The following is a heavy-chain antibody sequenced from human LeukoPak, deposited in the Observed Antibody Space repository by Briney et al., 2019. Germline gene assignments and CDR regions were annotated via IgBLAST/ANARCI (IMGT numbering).Heavy chain of an antibody. D-gene: IGHD2/OR15-2a*01. CDR3: ARGSLVLFGASRRWYFDL. Sequence: SETQSLTCTVSGDSISSYYWSWIRQPPEKGLEWIGYISNTGSTTYNPSLKSRVTISADTSKNHFSLKLKSVTAADTAVYHCARGSLVLFGASRRWYFDLWGRGTLVTVSS. CDR1: GDSISSYY. J-gene: IGHJ2*01. V-gene: IGHV4-59*01. CDR2: ISNTGST.